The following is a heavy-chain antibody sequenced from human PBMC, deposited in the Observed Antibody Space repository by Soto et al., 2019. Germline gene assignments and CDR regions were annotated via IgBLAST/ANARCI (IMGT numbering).Heavy chain of an antibody. V-gene: IGHV3-21*01. Sequence: GSLRLSCAASGFTFSSYSMNWVRQAPGKGLEWVSSISSSSSYIYYADSVKGRFTISRDNAKNSLYLPVNSLRAEDTAVYYCARDRTVTPGWFDPWGQGTLVTVSS. CDR2: ISSSSSYI. CDR1: GFTFSSYS. D-gene: IGHD4-17*01. CDR3: ARDRTVTPGWFDP. J-gene: IGHJ5*02.